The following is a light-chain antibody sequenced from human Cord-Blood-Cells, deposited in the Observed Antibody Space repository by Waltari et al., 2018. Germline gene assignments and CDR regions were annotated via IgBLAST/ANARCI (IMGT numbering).Light chain of an antibody. CDR2: AAS. J-gene: IGKJ3*01. V-gene: IGKV1-12*01. CDR3: HQANSFPFT. Sequence: IQMTPSPSYVSASVGDRVTITCRASQGISSWLAWYQQKPGTAPKLLIYAASSLQSGVPSRFTGKGSGTDFTLTISSLHPEDFATSYCHQANSFPFTFGPGSKVDIK. CDR1: QGISSW.